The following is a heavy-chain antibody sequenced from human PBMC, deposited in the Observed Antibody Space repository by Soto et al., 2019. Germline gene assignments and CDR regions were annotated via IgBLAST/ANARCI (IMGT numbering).Heavy chain of an antibody. J-gene: IGHJ4*02. V-gene: IGHV1-69*08. CDR3: ARDSPIGSTFSGYDAIDY. CDR1: GGPFSNDI. Sequence: QVQLEQSGAEVKKPGSSVKVSCEASGGPFSNDIITWVRQAPGQGLEWMGRIIPLLSTSTYAQKFQGRLTITADRSTGTAYMELNSLRSEDTAVYYCARDSPIGSTFSGYDAIDYWGQGTRITVSS. CDR2: IIPLLSTS. D-gene: IGHD5-12*01.